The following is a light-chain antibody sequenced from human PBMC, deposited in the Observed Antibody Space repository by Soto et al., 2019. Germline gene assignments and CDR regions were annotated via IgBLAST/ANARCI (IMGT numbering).Light chain of an antibody. CDR3: QEYKSYPST. V-gene: IGKV1-16*02. CDR1: QGITNY. Sequence: DIQMTQSPSSLSAFVGDRVTITCRASQGITNYLAWFQQKPGKAPKSLIYAAASLQSGVPSKFSGSGAGTAVTVTIHGLQPDDFTNYYCQEYKSYPSTFGQGTKLKIK. CDR2: AAA. J-gene: IGKJ2*01.